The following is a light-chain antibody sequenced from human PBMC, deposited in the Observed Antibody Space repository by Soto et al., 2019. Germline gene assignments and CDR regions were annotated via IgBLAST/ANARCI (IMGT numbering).Light chain of an antibody. CDR1: QSVSSSY. CDR3: QQFGSSPLFT. V-gene: IGKV3-20*01. Sequence: EIVLTQSPGTLSLCPGERDTISCRASQSVSSSYFAWHEQKHGQAPRLRIYGASSRATGIPDWFSGSGSGTDFTLTISRLEPEDCAVYYCQQFGSSPLFTFGPGTKVDV. J-gene: IGKJ3*01. CDR2: GAS.